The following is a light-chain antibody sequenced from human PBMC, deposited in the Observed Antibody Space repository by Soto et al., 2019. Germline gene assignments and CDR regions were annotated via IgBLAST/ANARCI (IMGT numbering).Light chain of an antibody. Sequence: QSVLTQPPSASRTPGQRVTIPCSGSSSDIGSNSVNWYQQLPGAAPRLLIYANDHRPSGVPARFSASKSGTSASLAISGVRSEDEAFYYCATWSDSLKGWVFGGGTKLTVL. CDR1: SSDIGSNS. V-gene: IGLV1-44*01. CDR3: ATWSDSLKGWV. CDR2: AND. J-gene: IGLJ3*02.